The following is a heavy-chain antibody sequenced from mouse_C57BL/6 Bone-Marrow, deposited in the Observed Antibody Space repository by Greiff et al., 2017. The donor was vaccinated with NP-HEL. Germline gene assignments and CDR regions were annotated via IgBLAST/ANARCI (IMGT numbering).Heavy chain of an antibody. CDR3: ARPDGYDRAWFAY. V-gene: IGHV5-17*01. D-gene: IGHD2-2*01. CDR2: ISSGSSTI. J-gene: IGHJ3*01. Sequence: EVQRVESGGGLVKPGGSLKLSCAASGFTFSDYGMHWVRQAPEKGLEWVAYISSGSSTIYYADTVKGRFTISRDNAKNTLFLQMTSLRSEDTAMYYCARPDGYDRAWFAYWGQGTLVTVSA. CDR1: GFTFSDYG.